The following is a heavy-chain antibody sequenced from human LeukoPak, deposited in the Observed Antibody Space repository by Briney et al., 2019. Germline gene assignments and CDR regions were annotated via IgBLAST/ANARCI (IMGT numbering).Heavy chain of an antibody. CDR2: IYYSGRT. D-gene: IGHD3-3*01. J-gene: IGHJ4*02. Sequence: SETLSLTCTVSGGSISSSSYYWGWIRQPPGKGLEWIGSIYYSGRTYYNPSLKSRVTISVDTSKNQFSLKLSSVTAADTAVYYCARGPYYDFWSGYQYYFDYWGQGTLVTVSS. V-gene: IGHV4-39*01. CDR3: ARGPYYDFWSGYQYYFDY. CDR1: GGSISSSSYY.